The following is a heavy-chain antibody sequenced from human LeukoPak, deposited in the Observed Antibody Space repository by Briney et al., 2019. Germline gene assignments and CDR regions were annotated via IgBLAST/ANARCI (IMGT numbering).Heavy chain of an antibody. J-gene: IGHJ4*02. CDR1: GHSFTSYC. V-gene: IGHV5-51*01. D-gene: IGHD6-13*01. CDR2: IYPGDSDT. Sequence: GESLKISCKDSGHSFTSYCIGWVRQMPGKGLEWMGIIYPGDSDTRYSPSFQGQVTISADKSISTAYLQWSSLKASDTAMYYCARAKAYSSSRYYFDYWGQGTLVTVSS. CDR3: ARAKAYSSSRYYFDY.